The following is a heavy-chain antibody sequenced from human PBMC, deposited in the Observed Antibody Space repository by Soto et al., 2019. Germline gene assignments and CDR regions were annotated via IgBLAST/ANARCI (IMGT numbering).Heavy chain of an antibody. J-gene: IGHJ4*02. V-gene: IGHV1-3*01. CDR2: SNEGSGNT. D-gene: IGHD3-3*02. CDR1: GYSFKNYA. Sequence: QVQLVQSGPEVKRPGASVRISCRTAGYSFKNYAIHWVRQAPGKKLEWMGWSNEGSGNTRYSHKFQGSMSIARDTFASTSYLDMRSLTSEDTAVYFCARDDRTISGAVTLDYWGPGTLVTVSS. CDR3: ARDDRTISGAVTLDY.